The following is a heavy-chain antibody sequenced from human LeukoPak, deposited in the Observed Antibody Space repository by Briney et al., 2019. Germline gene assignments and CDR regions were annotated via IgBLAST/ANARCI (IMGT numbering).Heavy chain of an antibody. J-gene: IGHJ4*02. CDR2: INHSGST. V-gene: IGHV4-34*01. Sequence: SETLSLTCAVYGGSFSGYYWSWIRQPPGKGLEWIGEINHSGSTNYNPSLKSRVTISVDTSKNQFSLKLSSVTAADTAVYYCARVPIAAASVDYWGQGTLVTVSP. CDR1: GGSFSGYY. D-gene: IGHD6-13*01. CDR3: ARVPIAAASVDY.